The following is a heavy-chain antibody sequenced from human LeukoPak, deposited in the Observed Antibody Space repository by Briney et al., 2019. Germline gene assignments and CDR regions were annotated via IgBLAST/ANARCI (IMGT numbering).Heavy chain of an antibody. J-gene: IGHJ5*02. Sequence: GGSLRLSCAASGFTFSSYGMNWVRQGPGKGLEWGSSISSSSRYIYYADSVKGRFTISRDNPKNSLSLQMNSLRAEDTAVYYCAKIEEYYYGSGSYYEGFWFDPWGQGTLVTVSS. CDR3: AKIEEYYYGSGSYYEGFWFDP. CDR1: GFTFSSYG. V-gene: IGHV3-21*04. CDR2: ISSSSRYI. D-gene: IGHD3-10*01.